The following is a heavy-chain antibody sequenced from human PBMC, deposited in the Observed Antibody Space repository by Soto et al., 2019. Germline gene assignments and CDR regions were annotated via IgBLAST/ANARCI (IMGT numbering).Heavy chain of an antibody. J-gene: IGHJ4*02. V-gene: IGHV4-59*01. D-gene: IGHD1-1*01. CDR1: GGSMIAYY. CDR2: TYYSGST. CDR3: ARVRGTAGKRYFAY. Sequence: SETLSLTCTVSGGSMIAYYWNWMRQPPGKGLQWIGYTYYSGSTTYNPSLKSRVTISVDSSKNQFSLKLDSVTPADTAVYYCARVRGTAGKRYFAYWGRGTLVTVSS.